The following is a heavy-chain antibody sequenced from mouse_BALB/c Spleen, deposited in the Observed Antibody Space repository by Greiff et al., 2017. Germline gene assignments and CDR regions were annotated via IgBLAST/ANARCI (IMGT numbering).Heavy chain of an antibody. V-gene: IGHV10-1*02. J-gene: IGHJ3*01. Sequence: GGGLVQPKGSLKLSCAASGFTFNTYAMNWVRQAPGKGLEWVARIRSKSNNYATYYADSVKDRFTISRDDSQSMLYLQMNNLKTDDTATYYCAKGGGQWGQGTLVTVSA. CDR2: IRSKSNNYAT. D-gene: IGHD3-3*01. CDR1: GFTFNTYA. CDR3: AKGGGQ.